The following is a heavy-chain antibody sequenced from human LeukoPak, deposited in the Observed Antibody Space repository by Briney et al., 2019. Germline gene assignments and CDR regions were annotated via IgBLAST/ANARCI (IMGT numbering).Heavy chain of an antibody. J-gene: IGHJ3*02. CDR1: GFTFSSYE. CDR2: ISSSGSLI. V-gene: IGHV3-48*03. Sequence: GGSLRLSCAASGFTFSSYEMNWVRQAPGEVLEWVSYISSSGSLIFYADSVRGRFTFSRDNARNSLYLQMNSLRAEDTAVYYCAREDEDAFDIWGQGTMVTVSS. CDR3: AREDEDAFDI.